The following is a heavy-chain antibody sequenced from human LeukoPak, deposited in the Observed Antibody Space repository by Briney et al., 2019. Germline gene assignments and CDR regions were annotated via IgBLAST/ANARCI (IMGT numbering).Heavy chain of an antibody. CDR1: GGSISSSSYY. J-gene: IGHJ4*02. D-gene: IGHD3-3*01. CDR3: ARHGFGAPRNFDY. V-gene: IGHV4-39*01. Sequence: RPSETLSLTCTVSGGSISSSSYYWGWIRQPPGKGLEWIGSIYYSGSTYYNPSLKSRITISVDTSKNQLSLKLTSVTAADPAVYYCARHGFGAPRNFDYWGQGTLVTISS. CDR2: IYYSGST.